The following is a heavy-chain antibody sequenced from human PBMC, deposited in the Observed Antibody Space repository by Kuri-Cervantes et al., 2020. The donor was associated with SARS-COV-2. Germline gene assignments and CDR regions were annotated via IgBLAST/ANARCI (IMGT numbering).Heavy chain of an antibody. Sequence: SETLSFTCTVSGGSISSGSYYWSWIRQPAGKGLEWIGRIYTSGSTNYNPSLKSRVTISVDTSKNQFSLKLSSVTAADTAVYYCASNPNYDFWSGYFDYWGQGTLVTVSS. CDR3: ASNPNYDFWSGYFDY. V-gene: IGHV4-61*02. D-gene: IGHD3-3*01. CDR2: IYTSGST. J-gene: IGHJ4*02. CDR1: GGSISSGSYY.